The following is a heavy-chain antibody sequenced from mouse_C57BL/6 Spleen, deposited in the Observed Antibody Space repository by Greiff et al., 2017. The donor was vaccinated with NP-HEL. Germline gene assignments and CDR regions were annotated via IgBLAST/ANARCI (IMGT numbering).Heavy chain of an antibody. D-gene: IGHD1-1*01. CDR3: ARFGSFYYFDY. J-gene: IGHJ2*01. V-gene: IGHV1-54*01. CDR2: INPGSGGT. CDR1: GYAFTNYL. Sequence: SGAELVRPGTSVKVSCKASGYAFTNYLIEWVKQRPGQGLEWIGVINPGSGGTNYNEKFKGKATLTADKSSSTAYMQLSSLTSEDSAVYFCARFGSFYYFDYWGQGTTLTVSS.